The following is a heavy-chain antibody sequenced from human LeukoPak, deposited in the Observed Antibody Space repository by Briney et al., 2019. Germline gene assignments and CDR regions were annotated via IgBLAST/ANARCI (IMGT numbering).Heavy chain of an antibody. D-gene: IGHD6-13*01. CDR1: GYTFTGYY. J-gene: IGHJ4*02. V-gene: IGHV1-2*02. CDR2: INPNSGGT. CDR3: ARDVRQQLATPVYYFDY. Sequence: ASVTVSRKASGYTFTGYYIYWVRQAPGQGPEWMGWINPNSGGTKYAQKFQGRVTMTRDTSIGTAYMEVNRLISDDTAVYYCARDVRQQLATPVYYFDYWGQGTLVTVSS.